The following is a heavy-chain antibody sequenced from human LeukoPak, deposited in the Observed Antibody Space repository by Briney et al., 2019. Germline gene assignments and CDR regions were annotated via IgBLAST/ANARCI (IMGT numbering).Heavy chain of an antibody. CDR1: GGSFSGYY. V-gene: IGHV4-34*01. CDR3: ARGNPIQLWTLRVYNWFDP. J-gene: IGHJ5*02. Sequence: SETLSLTCAVYGGSFSGYYWSWIRQPPGKGLEWVGEINHSGSTNYNPSLKSRVTISVDTSKNQFSLKLSSVTAADTAVYYCARGNPIQLWTLRVYNWFDPWGQGTLVTVSS. CDR2: INHSGST. D-gene: IGHD5-18*01.